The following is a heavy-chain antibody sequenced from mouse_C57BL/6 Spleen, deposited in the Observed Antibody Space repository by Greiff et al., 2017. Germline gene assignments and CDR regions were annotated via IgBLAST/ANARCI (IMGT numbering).Heavy chain of an antibody. D-gene: IGHD4-1*01. Sequence: QVQLKESGPGLVQPSQSLSITCTVSGFSLTSYGVHWVRQSPGKGLEWLGVIWSGGSTDYNAAFISRLSISKDNSKSQVFFKMNSLQADDTAIYYCARKEENPGYYAMDYWGQGTSVTVSS. J-gene: IGHJ4*01. CDR1: GFSLTSYG. CDR2: IWSGGST. CDR3: ARKEENPGYYAMDY. V-gene: IGHV2-2*01.